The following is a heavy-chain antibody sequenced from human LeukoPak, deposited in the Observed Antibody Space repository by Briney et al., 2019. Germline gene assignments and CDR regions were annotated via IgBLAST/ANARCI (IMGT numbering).Heavy chain of an antibody. D-gene: IGHD3-10*01. J-gene: IGHJ5*02. CDR2: ISYSGST. CDR3: ARDNYRGVTNFDP. Sequence: PSETLSLTCTVSGGSISSYFWSWFRQPPGKGLEWIGYISYSGSTNYNPSPKSRVTISVDTSKNQFSLRLSSVTAADTAVYYCARDNYRGVTNFDPWGQGTLVTVSS. CDR1: GGSISSYF. V-gene: IGHV4-59*01.